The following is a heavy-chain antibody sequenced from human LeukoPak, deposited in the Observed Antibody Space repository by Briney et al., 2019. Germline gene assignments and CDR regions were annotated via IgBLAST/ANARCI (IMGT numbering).Heavy chain of an antibody. CDR1: GFTFNSYW. V-gene: IGHV3-7*01. D-gene: IGHD2/OR15-2a*01. CDR3: ARGPTRANSSDY. Sequence: PGGSLRLSCEVSGFTFNSYWMDWVRQAPGKGLEWVANIKEDGSEKYYVDSVKGRFTISRDNAKNCLYLQMNSLTAEDTAVYYCARGPTRANSSDYWGQGTLVTVSS. J-gene: IGHJ4*02. CDR2: IKEDGSEK.